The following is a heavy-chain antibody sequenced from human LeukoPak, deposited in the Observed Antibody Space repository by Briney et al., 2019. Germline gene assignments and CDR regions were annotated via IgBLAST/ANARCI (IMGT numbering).Heavy chain of an antibody. CDR2: INPNSGGT. J-gene: IGHJ4*02. CDR1: GYTFTGYY. Sequence: ASVKVSCKASGYTFTGYYMHWVRQAPGQGLEWMGRINPNSGGTNFAQKFQGRVTMTRDTSISTAYMELSRLRSDDTAVYYCAFLEEWSNFDYWGQGTLVTVSS. CDR3: AFLEEWSNFDY. V-gene: IGHV1-2*06. D-gene: IGHD3-3*01.